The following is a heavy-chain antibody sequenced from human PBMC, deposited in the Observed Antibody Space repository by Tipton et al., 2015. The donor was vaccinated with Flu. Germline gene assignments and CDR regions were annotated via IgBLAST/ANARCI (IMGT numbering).Heavy chain of an antibody. D-gene: IGHD3-22*01. CDR1: GYSISSGYY. CDR3: ARDNDSSGPHYFDY. V-gene: IGHV4-38-2*02. Sequence: TLSLTCAVSGYSISSGYYWGWIRQAPGKGLEWIGSIHHTGSTYYNPSLESRVTISVDTSNNQFSLKLSSVTAADTAVYYCARDNDSSGPHYFDYWGQGTLVTVSS. CDR2: IHHTGST. J-gene: IGHJ4*02.